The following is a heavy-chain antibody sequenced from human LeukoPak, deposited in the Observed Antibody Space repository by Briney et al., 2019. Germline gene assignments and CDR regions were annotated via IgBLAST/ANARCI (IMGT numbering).Heavy chain of an antibody. J-gene: IGHJ4*02. V-gene: IGHV1-69*01. CDR1: GGTFIRHR. CDR3: AKRGHSSGWSNPFDY. Sequence: ASVTVSCKATGGTFIRHRISWVRQAPGHGLEWMGRSNPIFGTPNYAQKFQGRVTITADEFTSIAYMELNSLRSEDTAAYFCAKRGHSSGWSNPFDYWGQGTLVTVSS. D-gene: IGHD6-19*01. CDR2: SNPIFGTP.